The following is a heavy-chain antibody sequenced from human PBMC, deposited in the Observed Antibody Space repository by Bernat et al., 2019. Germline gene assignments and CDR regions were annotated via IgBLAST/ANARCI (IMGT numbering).Heavy chain of an antibody. CDR1: GGSISSSNW. CDR3: AKAVGRGWLKKKNDSFEI. J-gene: IGHJ3*02. CDR2: IYHSGST. D-gene: IGHD6-19*01. Sequence: QVQLQESGPGLVKPSGTLSLTCAVSGGSISSSNWWSWVRQPPGKGLEWIGEIYHSGSTNYNPSRKSRVTISVDKSKNQFSLKLSSVTAAGTAEYYCAKAVGRGWLKKKNDSFEIWGQGTMVTVSS. V-gene: IGHV4-4*02.